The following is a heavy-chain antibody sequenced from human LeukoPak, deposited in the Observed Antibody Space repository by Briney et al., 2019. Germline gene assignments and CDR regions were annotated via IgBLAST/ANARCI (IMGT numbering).Heavy chain of an antibody. V-gene: IGHV4-39*07. D-gene: IGHD1-14*01. CDR2: MYYSGNI. Sequence: SETLSLTCTVSGGSISSSTYYWGWIRQPPGKGLEWIGSMYYSGNIYYNPSLKSRVTISVDTSKNQLSLKLSSVTAADTAVYYCARDHVRFIRRRNKVFDIWGQGTTVTISS. CDR3: ARDHVRFIRRRNKVFDI. J-gene: IGHJ3*02. CDR1: GGSISSSTYY.